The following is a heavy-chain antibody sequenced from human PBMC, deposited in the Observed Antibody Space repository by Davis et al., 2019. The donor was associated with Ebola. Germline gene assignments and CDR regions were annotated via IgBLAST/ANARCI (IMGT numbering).Heavy chain of an antibody. CDR1: GFTFSSYA. CDR3: AKDPGMEN. D-gene: IGHD6-13*01. J-gene: IGHJ4*02. CDR2: ISGSGGST. V-gene: IGHV3-23*01. Sequence: GESLKISCAASGFTFSSYAMSWVRQAPGKGLEWVSAISGSGGSTYYADSVKGRFTISRDNSKNTLYLQMNSLRAEDTAIYFCAKDPGMENWGQGTLVTVSS.